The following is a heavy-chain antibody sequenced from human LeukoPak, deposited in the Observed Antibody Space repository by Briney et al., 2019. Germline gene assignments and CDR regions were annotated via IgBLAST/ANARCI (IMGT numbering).Heavy chain of an antibody. CDR1: GFTFSSYT. J-gene: IGHJ4*02. V-gene: IGHV3-64D*08. Sequence: GGSLRLSCEGSGFTFSSYTMHWVRQAPGKGLEYVSGINSDWGTTNYADSVKGRFTISRDNSKNTLYLQMSSLRTEDTAVYYCVKHYLNGDCPFDYWGQGTLVTVSS. D-gene: IGHD2-21*01. CDR2: INSDWGTT. CDR3: VKHYLNGDCPFDY.